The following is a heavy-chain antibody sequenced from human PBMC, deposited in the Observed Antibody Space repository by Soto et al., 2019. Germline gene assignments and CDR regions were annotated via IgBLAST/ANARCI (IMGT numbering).Heavy chain of an antibody. J-gene: IGHJ6*02. V-gene: IGHV4-39*01. CDR1: VGSISSSCYY. D-gene: IGHD6-13*01. CDR2: MYYSGST. CDR3: ARHLGQQLATAHMDV. Sequence: PSETLSLTCTVSVGSISSSCYYWGWFRQPPGKGLVWIGSMYYSGSTYYNPSVRSRVTIAVDKSKNKYALKLSSVTAADKAVYYCARHLGQQLATAHMDVWGQGSTVTVS.